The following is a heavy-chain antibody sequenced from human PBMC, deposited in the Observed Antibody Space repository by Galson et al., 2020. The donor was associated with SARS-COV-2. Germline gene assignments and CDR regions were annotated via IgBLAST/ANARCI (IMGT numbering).Heavy chain of an antibody. J-gene: IGHJ4*02. CDR2: IYHSGST. V-gene: IGHV4-38-2*02. Sequence: SETLSLTCTVSGYSISSGYFWGWIRQPPGKGLEWMGSIYHSGSTYYNPSLKSRVTISVDTSKNQFSLKLSSVTSADTAVYYCATYSVVVVAPTPLRADYWGQGTLVTVSS. D-gene: IGHD2-15*01. CDR3: ATYSVVVVAPTPLRADY. CDR1: GYSISSGYF.